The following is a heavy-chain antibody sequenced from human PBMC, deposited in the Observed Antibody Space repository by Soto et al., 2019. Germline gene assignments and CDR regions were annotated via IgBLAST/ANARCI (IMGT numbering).Heavy chain of an antibody. J-gene: IGHJ6*02. CDR3: ARRGIPTRYYYAIDV. CDR2: ITGSGSTT. CDR1: GYSFNTYA. D-gene: IGHD3-16*01. V-gene: IGHV3-23*01. Sequence: EVQLLESGGGLVQPGGSLRLSCVASGYSFNTYAMSWVRQAPGKGLEWVSGITGSGSTTYYADSVKGRFTNSKDDSRSTISLQMNRLRGEDTATYTCARRGIPTRYYYAIDVWGQGNPVTVSS.